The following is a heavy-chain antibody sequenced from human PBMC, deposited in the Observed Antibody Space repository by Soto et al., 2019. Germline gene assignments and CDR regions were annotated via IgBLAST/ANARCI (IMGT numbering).Heavy chain of an antibody. Sequence: ESGGGLKQPGGSLRLSCAASGFTFRSYSMNWVRQAPGKGLEWVSYISSSNRTINYADSVKGRFIISRDNAKNSLYLQMHSLRDKDTAVYYCAREGWPLLQTGMDVWGQGTTVTVSS. J-gene: IGHJ6*02. CDR1: GFTFRSYS. V-gene: IGHV3-48*02. CDR2: ISSSNRTI. D-gene: IGHD2-15*01. CDR3: AREGWPLLQTGMDV.